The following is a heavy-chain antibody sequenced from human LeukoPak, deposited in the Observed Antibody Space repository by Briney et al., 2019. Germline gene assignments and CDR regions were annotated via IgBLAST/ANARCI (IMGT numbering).Heavy chain of an antibody. V-gene: IGHV1-69*05. CDR3: ARDGPRDSSGYHGRDY. D-gene: IGHD3-22*01. J-gene: IGHJ4*02. CDR2: IIPIFGTA. CDR1: GGTFSSYA. Sequence: SVKVSCKASGGTFSSYAISWVRQAPGQGLEWMGGIIPIFGTANYAQKFQGRVTITTDESTSTAYMELSSLRSEDTAVYYCARDGPRDSSGYHGRDYWGQGTLVTVSS.